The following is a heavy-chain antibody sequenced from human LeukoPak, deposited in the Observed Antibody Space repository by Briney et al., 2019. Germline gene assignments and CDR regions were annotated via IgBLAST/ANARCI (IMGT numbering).Heavy chain of an antibody. CDR3: ARLGSSWNNFDY. J-gene: IGHJ4*02. Sequence: QPGGSLRLSCGASGFTFRSYEMNWVRQAPGKGLEWVSYISSSGSAIDYADSVKGRFTISRDNAKNSLYLQMNSLKAEDTGVYYCARLGSSWNNFDYWGPGTLVTVSS. D-gene: IGHD6-13*01. CDR2: ISSSGSAI. CDR1: GFTFRSYE. V-gene: IGHV3-48*03.